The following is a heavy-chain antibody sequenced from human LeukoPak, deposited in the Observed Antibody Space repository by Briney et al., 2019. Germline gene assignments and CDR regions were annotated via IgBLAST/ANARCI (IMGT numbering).Heavy chain of an antibody. CDR3: ARFFYGIVGAEYYFDY. D-gene: IGHD1-26*01. CDR1: GFTFSNFG. V-gene: IGHV3-30*03. CDR2: ISYDGSNQ. Sequence: GGSLRLSCAASGFTFSNFGMRWVRQAPGKGLEWVALISYDGSNQYYTDSVKGRFTISRDNAKNSLYLQMNSLRAEDTAVYYCARFFYGIVGAEYYFDYWGQGTLVTVSS. J-gene: IGHJ4*02.